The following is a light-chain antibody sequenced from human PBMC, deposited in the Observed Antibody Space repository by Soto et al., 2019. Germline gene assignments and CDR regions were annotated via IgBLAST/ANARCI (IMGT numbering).Light chain of an antibody. V-gene: IGKV3-20*01. CDR1: QNIYSNY. Sequence: IVVTQSPGSLSLSPGEGASLSCRTSQNIYSNYLAWYQHKPGRSPRLLIYHSSTRAAGTPDRFSGSGSGTDFALTISRLEPEDFAVYYCQQSYSTPDTFGQGTKLEIK. J-gene: IGKJ2*01. CDR2: HSS. CDR3: QQSYSTPDT.